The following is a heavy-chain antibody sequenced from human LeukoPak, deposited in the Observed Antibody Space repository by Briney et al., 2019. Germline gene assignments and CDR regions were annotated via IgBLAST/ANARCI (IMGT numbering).Heavy chain of an antibody. CDR1: GYTFTSYY. J-gene: IGHJ4*02. V-gene: IGHV1-46*01. D-gene: IGHD3-22*01. Sequence: ASVKVSCKASGYTFTSYYMHWARQAPGQGLEWMGIINPSGGSTSYAQKLQGRVTMTTDTSTSTAYMELRSLRSDDTAVYYCARDRNNYYDSSGYYPPHYYFDYWGQGTLVTVSS. CDR3: ARDRNNYYDSSGYYPPHYYFDY. CDR2: INPSGGST.